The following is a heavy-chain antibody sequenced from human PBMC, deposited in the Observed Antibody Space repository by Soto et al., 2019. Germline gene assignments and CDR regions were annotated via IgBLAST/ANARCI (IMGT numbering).Heavy chain of an antibody. CDR2: ISTSGDNT. J-gene: IGHJ3*01. CDR3: AKSPAGVNNGLDV. V-gene: IGHV3-23*01. Sequence: EVQLLESGGGLVQPGASLRLSCAASGFTFSNYVMSWVRQAPGKGLEWVSAISTSGDNTYSPNSVKGRFTISRENSKNTLYLQMNSLRVEDTAIYYCAKSPAGVNNGLDVWGQGTMVTVSS. CDR1: GFTFSNYV. D-gene: IGHD1-20*01.